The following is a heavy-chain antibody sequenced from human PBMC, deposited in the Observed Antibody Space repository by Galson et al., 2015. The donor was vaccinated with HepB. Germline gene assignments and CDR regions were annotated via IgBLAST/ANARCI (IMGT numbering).Heavy chain of an antibody. CDR2: IYHSGST. V-gene: IGHV4-4*02. Sequence: ETLSLTCAVSGGSISSSNWWSWVRQPPGKGLEWIGEIYHSGSTNYNPSLKSRVTISVDKSKNQFSLKLSSVTAADTAVYYCARFSASPRAPYFDYWGQGTLVTVSS. CDR1: GGSISSSNW. D-gene: IGHD6-25*01. J-gene: IGHJ4*02. CDR3: ARFSASPRAPYFDY.